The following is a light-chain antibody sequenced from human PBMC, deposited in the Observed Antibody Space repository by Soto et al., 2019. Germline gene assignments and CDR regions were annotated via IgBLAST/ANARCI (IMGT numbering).Light chain of an antibody. Sequence: IQMTQSPSSVSASVGDRVTITCRASQPISSWLAWYQQKPGQPPNLLIYSASTLRSGVPSIFSGSESGTLFTLTITNLQPEDFTNYYCQQASSFPLTCGGGTKV. V-gene: IGKV1-12*01. CDR1: QPISSW. CDR2: SAS. CDR3: QQASSFPLT. J-gene: IGKJ4*01.